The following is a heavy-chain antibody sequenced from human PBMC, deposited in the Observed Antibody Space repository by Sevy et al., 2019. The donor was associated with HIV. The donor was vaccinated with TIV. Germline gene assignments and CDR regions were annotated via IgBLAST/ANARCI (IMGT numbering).Heavy chain of an antibody. CDR3: AKDGHPIAIFGVVPLGP. Sequence: GGSLRLSCAASGFTFSSYGMHWVRQAPGKGLEWVAFIRYDGSNKYYADSVKGRFTISRDNSKNTLYLQMNSLRTEDTAVYYGAKDGHPIAIFGVVPLGPWGQGTLVTVSS. J-gene: IGHJ5*02. CDR1: GFTFSSYG. D-gene: IGHD3-3*01. CDR2: IRYDGSNK. V-gene: IGHV3-30*02.